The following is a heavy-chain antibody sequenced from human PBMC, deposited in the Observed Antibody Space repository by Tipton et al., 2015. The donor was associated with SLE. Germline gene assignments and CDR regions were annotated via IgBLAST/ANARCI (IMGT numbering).Heavy chain of an antibody. V-gene: IGHV4-61*09. CDR3: ARDSRPVGIDYYYGMDV. Sequence: TLSLTCTVSGGSISSGNYSWNWIRQPAGKGLEWLGHIHYTGSTIYNPALKSRVTISVDTSKKQFSLKLSSVTAADTAVYYCARDSRPVGIDYYYGMDVWGQGTTVTVSS. D-gene: IGHD2-21*01. J-gene: IGHJ6*02. CDR1: GGSISSGNYS. CDR2: IHYTGST.